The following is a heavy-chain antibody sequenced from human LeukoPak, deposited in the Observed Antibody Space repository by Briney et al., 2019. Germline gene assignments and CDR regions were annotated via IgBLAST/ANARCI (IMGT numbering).Heavy chain of an antibody. CDR1: GDSISIYY. J-gene: IGHJ4*02. V-gene: IGHV4-4*07. CDR2: IYTSGST. CDR3: QAAGCSGGSCYFDY. D-gene: IGHD2-15*01. Sequence: PSETLSLTCTVSGDSISIYYWSWIRQPAGKGLEWIGRIYTSGSTNYNPSLKTRVSMSVDTSKNQFSLKLSSVTAADTAVYYCQAAGCSGGSCYFDYWGQGTLVTVSS.